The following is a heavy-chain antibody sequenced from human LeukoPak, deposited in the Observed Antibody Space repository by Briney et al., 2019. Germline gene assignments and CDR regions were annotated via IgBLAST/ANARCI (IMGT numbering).Heavy chain of an antibody. CDR1: GGSVSSYY. CDR3: ARGVYDILTGYSFDY. D-gene: IGHD3-9*01. Sequence: AETLSLTCTVSGGSVSSYYWSWVRQPPGKGLEWIGYIYYSGSTNYNPSLKSRVTISVDTSKNQFSLKLSSVTGADTAVYYCARGVYDILTGYSFDYWGQGTLVTVSS. CDR2: IYYSGST. J-gene: IGHJ4*02. V-gene: IGHV4-59*02.